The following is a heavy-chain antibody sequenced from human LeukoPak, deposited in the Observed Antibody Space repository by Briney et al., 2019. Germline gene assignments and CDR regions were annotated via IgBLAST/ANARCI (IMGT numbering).Heavy chain of an antibody. CDR2: INHSGST. Sequence: PSETLSLTCAVYGGSFSGYYWSWIRQPPGKGLEWIGEINHSGSTNYNPSLKSRVTISVDTSKNQFSLKLSSVTAADTAVYYCARHEFLEWLLYRLNWFDPWGQGTLVTVSS. D-gene: IGHD3-3*01. CDR3: ARHEFLEWLLYRLNWFDP. J-gene: IGHJ5*02. V-gene: IGHV4-34*01. CDR1: GGSFSGYY.